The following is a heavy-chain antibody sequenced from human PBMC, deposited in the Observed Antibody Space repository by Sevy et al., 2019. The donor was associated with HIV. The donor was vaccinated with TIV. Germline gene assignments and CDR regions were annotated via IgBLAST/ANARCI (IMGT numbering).Heavy chain of an antibody. D-gene: IGHD7-27*01. CDR2: INHSGST. CDR3: ARGGDRDYFDY. J-gene: IGHJ4*02. CDR1: GGSFSGYY. V-gene: IGHV4-34*01. Sequence: SETLSLTCAAYGGSFSGYYWSWIRQPPGKGLEWIGEINHSGSTNYNPSLKSRVTISVDTSKNQFSLKLSSVTAADTAVYYCARGGDRDYFDYWGQGTLVTVSS.